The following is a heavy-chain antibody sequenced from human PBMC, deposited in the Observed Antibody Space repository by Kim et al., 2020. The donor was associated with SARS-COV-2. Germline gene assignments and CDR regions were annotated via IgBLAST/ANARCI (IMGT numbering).Heavy chain of an antibody. J-gene: IGHJ6*02. V-gene: IGHV4-59*01. D-gene: IGHD6-13*01. Sequence: SETLSLTCTVSGGSISSYYWSWIRQPPGKGLEWIGYIYYSGSTNYNPSLKSRVTISVDTSKNQFSLKLSSVTAADTAVYYCARDSSSPPYYYYGIDVWGQGTTVTVSS. CDR2: IYYSGST. CDR1: GGSISSYY. CDR3: ARDSSSPPYYYYGIDV.